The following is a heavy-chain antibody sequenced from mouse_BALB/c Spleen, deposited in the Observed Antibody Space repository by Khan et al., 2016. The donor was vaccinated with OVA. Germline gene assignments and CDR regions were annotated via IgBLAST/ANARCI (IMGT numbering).Heavy chain of an antibody. D-gene: IGHD2-14*01. CDR3: ARNSYMYDFTY. CDR2: IRRGGNT. J-gene: IGHJ3*01. Sequence: VELVESGPGLVRPSQTLSITCTVSGFSLTTYGVHWVRQSPGKGLEWLGVIRRGGNTDYNAAFISRLSITKDNSKSQVFFKMNSLQADDTAMYYCARNSYMYDFTYWGQGTLVTVSA. CDR1: GFSLTTYG. V-gene: IGHV2-2*01.